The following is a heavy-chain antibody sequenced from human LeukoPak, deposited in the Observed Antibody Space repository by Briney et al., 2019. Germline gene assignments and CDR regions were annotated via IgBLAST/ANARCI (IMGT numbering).Heavy chain of an antibody. V-gene: IGHV3-21*01. CDR3: ARASDLALFDY. CDR2: ISSSSSYI. J-gene: IGHJ4*01. CDR1: GFTFSSYS. Sequence: GGSLRLSCAASGFTFSSYSLNWVRQAPGKGLEWVSSISSSSSYIYYADSVKGRFTISRDNAKNSLYLQMNSLRAEDTAVYYCARASDLALFDYRGHGTLVTVSS. D-gene: IGHD3-3*02.